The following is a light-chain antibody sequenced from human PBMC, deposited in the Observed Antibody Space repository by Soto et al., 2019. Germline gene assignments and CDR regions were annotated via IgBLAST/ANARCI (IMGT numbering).Light chain of an antibody. CDR3: LQDYNYFS. J-gene: IGKJ5*01. CDR2: GAS. V-gene: IGKV3-20*01. CDR1: QSVSSSY. Sequence: EIVLTQSPGTLSLSPGERATLSCRASQSVSSSYLAWYQQKPGQAPRLLIYGASNRATGIPDRFSGSGSGTDFTLTISSLQPEDFATYYCLQDYNYFSFGQGTRLEIK.